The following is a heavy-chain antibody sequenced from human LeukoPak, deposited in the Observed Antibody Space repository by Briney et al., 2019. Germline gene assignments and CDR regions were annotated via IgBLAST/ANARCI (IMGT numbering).Heavy chain of an antibody. V-gene: IGHV3-23*01. J-gene: IGHJ4*02. D-gene: IGHD6-19*01. CDR2: IGFDGGTT. CDR3: SKDKFERGSGWVSGY. Sequence: GGSLRLSCAASGFTFTSFSMSWVRQAPGKGLEWVSSIGFDGGTTYYADSVKGRFTISRDSSKNTVYLQMNSLRAEDTALYYCSKDKFERGSGWVSGYWGQGTLVTVSS. CDR1: GFTFTSFS.